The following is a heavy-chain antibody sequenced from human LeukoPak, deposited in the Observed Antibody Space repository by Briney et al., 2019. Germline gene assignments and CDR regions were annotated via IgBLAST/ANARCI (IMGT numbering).Heavy chain of an antibody. D-gene: IGHD1-26*01. CDR1: GYTFTDYY. Sequence: GASVKVSCKAFGYTFTDYYMHWVRLAPGQGLEWMGWINPSSGGTNYAQKFQGRVTMTRDTSISTAYMELSRLTFDDTAFCYCTRHVGAEVWFDPWGQGTLVTVSS. CDR2: INPSSGGT. CDR3: TRHVGAEVWFDP. V-gene: IGHV1-2*02. J-gene: IGHJ5*02.